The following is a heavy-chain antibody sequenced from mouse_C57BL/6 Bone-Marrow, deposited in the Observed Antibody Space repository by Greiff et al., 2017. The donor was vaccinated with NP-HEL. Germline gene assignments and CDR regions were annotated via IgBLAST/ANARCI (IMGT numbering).Heavy chain of an antibody. CDR1: GYTFTSYW. Sequence: QVHVKQPGTELVKPGASVKLSCKASGYTFTSYWMHWVKQRPGQGLEWIGNINPSNGGTNYNEKFKSKATLTVDKSSSTAYMQLSSLTSEDSAVYYCARAIYWDAGGNWYFDVWGTGTTVTVSS. D-gene: IGHD4-1*01. J-gene: IGHJ1*03. CDR2: INPSNGGT. CDR3: ARAIYWDAGGNWYFDV. V-gene: IGHV1-53*01.